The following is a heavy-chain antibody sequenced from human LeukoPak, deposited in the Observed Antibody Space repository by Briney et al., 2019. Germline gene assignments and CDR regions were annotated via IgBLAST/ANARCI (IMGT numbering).Heavy chain of an antibody. V-gene: IGHV1-46*01. Sequence: ASVKVSCKASGYTXTSYYMHWMRQAPGQGLEWMGIINPGGGGTVYAQKFQGRVTMTRDTSTSTVYMELSSLRSEDTAVYYCARGGISPYWGQGTLVTVSS. CDR1: GYTXTSYY. J-gene: IGHJ4*02. D-gene: IGHD2-15*01. CDR2: INPGGGGT. CDR3: ARGGISPY.